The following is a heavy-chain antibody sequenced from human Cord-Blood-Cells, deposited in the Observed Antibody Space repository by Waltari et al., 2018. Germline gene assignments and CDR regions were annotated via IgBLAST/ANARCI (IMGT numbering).Heavy chain of an antibody. D-gene: IGHD6-6*01. J-gene: IGHJ3*02. Sequence: QVQRGESGVGRDQVGMLVRLNCPKSGFTSSHYAIHSSLRPPGKGLGWVAITSYNGSNNNFADSVKGRFTISRDNSKNTLYLQMNSLSAEDTAVYYCARDTPKQLVHAFDIWGQGTMVTVSS. V-gene: IGHV3-30-3*01. CDR3: ARDTPKQLVHAFDI. CDR2: TSYNGSNN. CDR1: GFTSSHYA.